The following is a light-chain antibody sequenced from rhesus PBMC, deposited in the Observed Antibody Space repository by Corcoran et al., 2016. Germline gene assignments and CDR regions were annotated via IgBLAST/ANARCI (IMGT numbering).Light chain of an antibody. J-gene: IGLJ1*01. V-gene: IGLV2-32*02. Sequence: QAALTQPRSVTGSPGKSVTISCSGTSSDIGGYNNVSWYQQHPGTAPKVMIFEVNKRPSGVSDRCSGSKSGNTASLTSSGLQADDYADYFSSSYAGTNTFIFGTGTRLTVL. CDR2: EVN. CDR1: SSDIGGYNN. CDR3: SSYAGTNTFI.